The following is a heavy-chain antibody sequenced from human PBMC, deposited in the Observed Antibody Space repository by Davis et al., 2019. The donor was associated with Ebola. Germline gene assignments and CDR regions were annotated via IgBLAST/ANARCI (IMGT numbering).Heavy chain of an antibody. J-gene: IGHJ6*02. CDR2: INPNSGGT. CDR1: GYTFTSYG. V-gene: IGHV1-2*04. Sequence: ASVNVSYKASGYTFTSYGISWVRHAPGQGLEWMGWINPNSGGTNYDKKFQGWVTMTRDTSISTAYMGLSRLRSDDTAVYYCARDRPEYSSSDRIAYYYYYGMDVWGQGTTVTVSS. D-gene: IGHD6-6*01. CDR3: ARDRPEYSSSDRIAYYYYYGMDV.